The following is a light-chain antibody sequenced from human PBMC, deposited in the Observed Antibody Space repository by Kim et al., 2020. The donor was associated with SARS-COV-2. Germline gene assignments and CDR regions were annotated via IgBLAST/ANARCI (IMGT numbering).Light chain of an antibody. V-gene: IGLV1-47*01. CDR3: AAWDDSLTGLYV. Sequence: ELTQPPSASGTPGQRVTISCSGSSSNIGSHYVHWYQQLPGMAPKLLIFRNSQRPSGVPDRFSGSKSGTSASLAISGLRSEDEADYFCAAWDDSLTGLYVFGPGTQLTVL. CDR2: RNS. CDR1: SSNIGSHY. J-gene: IGLJ1*01.